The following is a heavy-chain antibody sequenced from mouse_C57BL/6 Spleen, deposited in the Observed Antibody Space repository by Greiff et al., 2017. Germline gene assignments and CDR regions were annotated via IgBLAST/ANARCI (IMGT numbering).Heavy chain of an antibody. J-gene: IGHJ2*01. CDR1: GYTFTNYW. Sequence: QVQLQQSGAELVRPGTSVKMSCKASGYTFTNYWIGWAKQRPGHGLEWIGDIYPGGGYTNYNEKFKGKGTLTADKSSSTAYMQFSSLTSEDSAIYYCARDSSGYEDFDYWGQGTTLTVSS. CDR3: ARDSSGYEDFDY. D-gene: IGHD3-2*02. CDR2: IYPGGGYT. V-gene: IGHV1-63*01.